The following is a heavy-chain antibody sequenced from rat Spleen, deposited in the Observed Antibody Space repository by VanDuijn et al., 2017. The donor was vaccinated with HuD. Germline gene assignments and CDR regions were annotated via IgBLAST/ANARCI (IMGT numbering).Heavy chain of an antibody. CDR3: TRGGLWVLDY. CDR1: GFTFSRYW. Sequence: EVQLVETGGGLVQPGKSLKLSCVASGFTFSRYWMYWVRQAPGKGLEWVASVSTGGGNTHYRDSVKGRFTISRDNAKSTLYLQMDSLRSEDTATYYCTRGGLWVLDYWGQGVMVTVSS. CDR2: VSTGGGNT. V-gene: IGHV5-58*01. J-gene: IGHJ2*01. D-gene: IGHD1-7*01.